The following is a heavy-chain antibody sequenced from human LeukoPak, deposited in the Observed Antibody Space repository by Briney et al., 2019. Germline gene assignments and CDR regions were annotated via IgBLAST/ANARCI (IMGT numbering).Heavy chain of an antibody. V-gene: IGHV1-3*01. D-gene: IGHD6-6*01. J-gene: IGHJ6*02. CDR3: SRKYSSSSPYYYYGMDV. CDR1: GYRFTSYS. Sequence: ASVKVSCKASGYRFTSYSIHWVRQAPGQRLEWMGSVDAGSDNRKYSQKFQGRVTITSDTYASTAYMELSSLRSEDTAVYYCSRKYSSSSPYYYYGMDVWGQGTTVTVSS. CDR2: VDAGSDNR.